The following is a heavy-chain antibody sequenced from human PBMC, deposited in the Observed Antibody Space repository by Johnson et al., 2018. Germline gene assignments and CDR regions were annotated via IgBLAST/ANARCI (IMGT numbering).Heavy chain of an antibody. CDR1: GFTFSSYG. CDR3: AKDRPPYAAAGTPRVYGMDV. J-gene: IGHJ6*02. D-gene: IGHD6-13*01. Sequence: QVQLVQAGGGVVQPGRSLRLSCAASGFTFSSYGMHWVRQAPGKGLEWVAVISYAGSKKYYADSVKGRLTIHRDNSKNTLYLQMNSMRAEDTAVYYCAKDRPPYAAAGTPRVYGMDVWGQGTTVTVSS. V-gene: IGHV3-30*18. CDR2: ISYAGSKK.